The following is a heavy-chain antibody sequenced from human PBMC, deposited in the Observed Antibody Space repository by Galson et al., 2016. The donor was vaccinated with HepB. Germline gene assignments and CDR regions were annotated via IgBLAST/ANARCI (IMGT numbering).Heavy chain of an antibody. V-gene: IGHV4-4*02. Sequence: SETLSLTCAVYGDSVSSNTWWTWVRQPPGKGLEWIGEIHHRRSSSFNPSLKSRVTISVDKSKNQFSLRLNSVTAADTAVYFCARGGDWRLDYWGQGSLVTVSS. CDR2: IHHRRSS. D-gene: IGHD2-21*02. CDR3: ARGGDWRLDY. CDR1: GDSVSSNTW. J-gene: IGHJ4*02.